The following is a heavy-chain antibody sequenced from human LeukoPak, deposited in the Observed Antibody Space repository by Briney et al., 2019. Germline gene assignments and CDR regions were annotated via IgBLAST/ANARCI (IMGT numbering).Heavy chain of an antibody. Sequence: PGGSLRLSCAASGFTFSSYAMSWVRQAPGKGLEWVSAISGSGGSTYYADSVKGRFTISRDNSKNMLYLQVTSLRADDTAVYYCARDSGYDSGAYWGQGTLVTVSS. V-gene: IGHV3-23*01. J-gene: IGHJ4*02. CDR1: GFTFSSYA. CDR2: ISGSGGST. D-gene: IGHD5-12*01. CDR3: ARDSGYDSGAY.